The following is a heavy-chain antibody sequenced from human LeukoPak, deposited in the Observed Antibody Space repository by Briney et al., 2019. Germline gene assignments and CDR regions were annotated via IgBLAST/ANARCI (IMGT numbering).Heavy chain of an antibody. J-gene: IGHJ6*02. V-gene: IGHV3-21*01. Sequence: PGGSLRLSCAASGFTFRSYSMNWVRQAPGKGLEWVSAIDPSSTYIYYADSVKGRFTISRDNAKNTVYLQMNTLSVEDTAVYFCTRDLLDYDLSTGLHHYYMDVWGQGTTVTVSS. CDR3: TRDLLDYDLSTGLHHYYMDV. CDR2: IDPSSTYI. CDR1: GFTFRSYS. D-gene: IGHD3-9*01.